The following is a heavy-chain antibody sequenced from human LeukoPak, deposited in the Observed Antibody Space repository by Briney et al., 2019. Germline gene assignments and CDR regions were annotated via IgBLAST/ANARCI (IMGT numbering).Heavy chain of an antibody. Sequence: GGSLRLSCAASGFTFSSYSMNWVRQAPGEGLEWVSSISSSSSYIYYADSVKGRFTISRDNAKNSLYLQMNSLRAEDTAVYYCARAQPAAIEGPGFDYWGQGTLVTVSS. J-gene: IGHJ4*02. CDR2: ISSSSSYI. CDR1: GFTFSSYS. CDR3: ARAQPAAIEGPGFDY. V-gene: IGHV3-21*01. D-gene: IGHD2-2*01.